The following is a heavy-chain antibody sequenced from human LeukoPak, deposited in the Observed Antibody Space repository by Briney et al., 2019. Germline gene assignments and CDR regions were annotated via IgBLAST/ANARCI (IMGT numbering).Heavy chain of an antibody. J-gene: IGHJ3*02. V-gene: IGHV4-30-2*01. CDR1: GGSISSGGYS. Sequence: SQTLSLTCAVSGGSISSGGYSWRWIRQPPGKGLEWIGYIYHSGSTYYNPSLKSRVTISVDRSKNQSSLKLSSVTAADTAVYYCARGHYDFWSGYYTSAFDIWGQGTMVTVSS. CDR2: IYHSGST. CDR3: ARGHYDFWSGYYTSAFDI. D-gene: IGHD3-3*01.